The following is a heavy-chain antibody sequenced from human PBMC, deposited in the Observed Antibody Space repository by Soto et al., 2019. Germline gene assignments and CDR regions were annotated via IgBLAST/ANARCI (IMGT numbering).Heavy chain of an antibody. V-gene: IGHV4-34*01. J-gene: IGHJ4*02. CDR2: INHSGST. Sequence: QVQLQQWGAGLLKPSETLSLTCAVYGGSFSGYYWSWIRQPPGKGLEWIGEINHSGSTNYNPSLKSRVTISVDTSKNQFPLKLSSVTAADTAVYYCARVVTGSVDYWGQGTLVTVSS. CDR3: ARVVTGSVDY. D-gene: IGHD7-27*01. CDR1: GGSFSGYY.